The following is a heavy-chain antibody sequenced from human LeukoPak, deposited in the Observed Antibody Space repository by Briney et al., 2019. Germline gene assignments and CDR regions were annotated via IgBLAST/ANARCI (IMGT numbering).Heavy chain of an antibody. D-gene: IGHD3-22*01. Sequence: SETLSLTCTVSGDSVSSSYWSWIRQPPGKTLEWIGYIYYTGTTNYNPSLKSRVTMSIDTSKNQFSLNLNSVTAADTAVYYCARGFYDSSGYSNCFDPWGQGTLVTVSS. V-gene: IGHV4-59*02. CDR2: IYYTGTT. CDR1: GDSVSSSY. CDR3: ARGFYDSSGYSNCFDP. J-gene: IGHJ5*02.